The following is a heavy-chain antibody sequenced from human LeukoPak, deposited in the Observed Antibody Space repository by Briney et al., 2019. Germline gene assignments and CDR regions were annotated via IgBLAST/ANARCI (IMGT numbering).Heavy chain of an antibody. Sequence: PSETLSLTCTVSGGSISSYYWSWIRQPPGKGLEWIGYIYYSGSTNYNPSLKSRVTISVDTSKNQFSLKLSSVTAADTAVYYCARGSYGSGSYYNPPPNWFDPWGQGTLVTVSS. CDR2: IYYSGST. CDR1: GGSISSYY. J-gene: IGHJ5*02. CDR3: ARGSYGSGSYYNPPPNWFDP. D-gene: IGHD3-10*01. V-gene: IGHV4-59*01.